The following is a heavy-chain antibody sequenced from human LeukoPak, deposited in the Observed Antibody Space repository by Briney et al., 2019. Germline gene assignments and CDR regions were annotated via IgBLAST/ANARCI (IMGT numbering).Heavy chain of an antibody. Sequence: PGGSLRLSCAASGFTFSSYGMSWVRQAPGKGLEWVSAISGSGGSTYYADSVKGRFTISRDNSKNTLYLQMNSLRAEDTAVYYCAKASSIAARLNYMDVWGKGTTVTVSS. V-gene: IGHV3-23*01. CDR1: GFTFSSYG. J-gene: IGHJ6*03. CDR3: AKASSIAARLNYMDV. D-gene: IGHD6-6*01. CDR2: ISGSGGST.